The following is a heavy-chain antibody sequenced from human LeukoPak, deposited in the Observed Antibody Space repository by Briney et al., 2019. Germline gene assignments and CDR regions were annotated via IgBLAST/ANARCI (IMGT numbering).Heavy chain of an antibody. CDR3: ARVGATPAYFDY. CDR1: GGSISSYY. CDR2: IYYSGST. J-gene: IGHJ4*02. D-gene: IGHD1-26*01. Sequence: SETLSLTCTVSGGSISSYYWSWIRQPPGKGLEWIGYIYYSGSTNYNPSLKSRVTISVDTSKNQFSLKLSSVTAADTAVYYCARVGATPAYFDYWGQGTLVTVSS. V-gene: IGHV4-59*01.